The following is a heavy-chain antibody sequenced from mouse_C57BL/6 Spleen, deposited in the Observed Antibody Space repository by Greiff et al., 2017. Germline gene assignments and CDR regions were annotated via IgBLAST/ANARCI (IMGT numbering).Heavy chain of an antibody. V-gene: IGHV8-12*01. D-gene: IGHD2-3*01. J-gene: IGHJ4*01. CDR2: IYWDDDK. CDR3: ALRRIYDGYYDAMDY. CDR1: GFSLSTSGMG. Sequence: QVTLKVSGPGILQSSQTLSLTCSFSGFSLSTSGMGVSWIRQPSGKGLEWLAHIYWDDDKRYNPSLKSRLTISKDTSRNQVFLKITSVDTADTATDYCALRRIYDGYYDAMDYWGQGTSVTVSS.